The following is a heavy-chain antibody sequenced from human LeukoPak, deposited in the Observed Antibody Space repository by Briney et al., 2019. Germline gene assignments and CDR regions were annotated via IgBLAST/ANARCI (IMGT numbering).Heavy chain of an antibody. CDR3: ARWDIVVVPAAKPTDS. CDR2: IYHSGST. Sequence: SETLSLTCTVSGGSISSGGYYWSWIRQPPGKGLEWIGYIYHSGSTYYNPSLKSRVTISVDRSKNQFSLKLSSVTAADTAVYFCARWDIVVVPAAKPTDSWGQGTLVTVSS. CDR1: GGSISSGGYY. V-gene: IGHV4-30-2*01. D-gene: IGHD2-2*01. J-gene: IGHJ4*02.